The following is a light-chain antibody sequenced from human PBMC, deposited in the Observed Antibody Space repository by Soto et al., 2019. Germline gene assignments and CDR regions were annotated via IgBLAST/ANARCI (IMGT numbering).Light chain of an antibody. CDR2: DVS. J-gene: IGLJ1*01. Sequence: QSALTQPASVSGSPGQSITISCTGTSSDVGAYNYVSWYQQHPGKVPKLMIYDVSDRPSGVSNRFSGSKSGNTASLTISGLQAEDEADYYCSSFTRSNSYVFGTGIKLTVL. V-gene: IGLV2-14*03. CDR1: SSDVGAYNY. CDR3: SSFTRSNSYV.